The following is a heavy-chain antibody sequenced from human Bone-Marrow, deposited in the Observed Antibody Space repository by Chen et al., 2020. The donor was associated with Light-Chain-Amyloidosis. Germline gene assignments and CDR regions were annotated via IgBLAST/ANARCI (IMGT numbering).Heavy chain of an antibody. CDR1: GGFINNYY. CDR3: ARGSVVYGFDY. CDR2: VHTSGSS. V-gene: IGHV4-4*07. J-gene: IGHJ4*02. Sequence: QVQLQESGPGLVKPSETLSLTFTVSGGFINNYYWSWIRQPVGKGLQLIGRVHTSGSSNYNPSLRSRVTMSVDTSKKNFFLNLTSVTAADTAVYYCARGSVVYGFDYWGQGILVTVSS. D-gene: IGHD2-8*01.